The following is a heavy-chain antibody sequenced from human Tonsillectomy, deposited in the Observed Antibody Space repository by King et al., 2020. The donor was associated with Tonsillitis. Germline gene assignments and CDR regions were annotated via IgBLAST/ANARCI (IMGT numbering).Heavy chain of an antibody. CDR2: IYSGDTT. Sequence: VQLVESGGGLVQPGGSLRLSCAASGFIVSSNYMSWVRQAPGKGLEWVSLIYSGDTTYYADSVKGRFTISRDNSKNTVYLQMNSLRVDDTAMYYCARDVYGDYGGFDYWGQGTLVTVSS. CDR1: GFIVSSNY. V-gene: IGHV3-66*01. J-gene: IGHJ4*02. D-gene: IGHD4-17*01. CDR3: ARDVYGDYGGFDY.